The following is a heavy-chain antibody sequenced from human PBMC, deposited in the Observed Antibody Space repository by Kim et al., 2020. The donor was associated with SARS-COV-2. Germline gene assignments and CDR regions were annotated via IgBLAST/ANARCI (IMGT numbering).Heavy chain of an antibody. Sequence: SETLSLTCTVSGGSVNSGSYYWNWIRQPPGKGLEWIGYIYYSGTTNYNPSLKSRVTISVDTSKNQFSLNLSSVSAADTAVYYCARGISAAKSGQHWGQGTLVTVSS. CDR2: IYYSGTT. CDR3: ARGISAAKSGQH. V-gene: IGHV4-61*01. CDR1: GGSVNSGSYY. D-gene: IGHD2-2*01. J-gene: IGHJ1*01.